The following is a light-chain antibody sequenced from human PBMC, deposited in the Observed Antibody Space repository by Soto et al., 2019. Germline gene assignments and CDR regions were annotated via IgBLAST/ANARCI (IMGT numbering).Light chain of an antibody. CDR2: QDV. CDR1: KLGNKY. Sequence: SYELTQPPSVSVSPGQTASITCSGDKLGNKYACWYQQKAGQSPVLVIYQDVKRPSGIPERFSGSNSGNTATLTISGTQAMDEADYYWQALDRSTVVFGGGTKLNVL. J-gene: IGLJ2*01. V-gene: IGLV3-1*01. CDR3: QALDRSTVV.